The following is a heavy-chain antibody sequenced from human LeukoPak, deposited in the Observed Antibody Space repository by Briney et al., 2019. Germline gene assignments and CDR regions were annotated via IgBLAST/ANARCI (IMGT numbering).Heavy chain of an antibody. D-gene: IGHD4-23*01. CDR1: GFTFSSYS. CDR2: ISSSSSYI. J-gene: IGHJ1*01. CDR3: ARERYGVNSGYFQH. V-gene: IGHV3-21*01. Sequence: PGGSLRLSCAASGFTFSSYSMNWVRQAPGKGLEWVSSISSSSSYIYYADSVKGRFTISRDNAKNSLYLQMNSLRAEDTAVYCCARERYGVNSGYFQHWGQGTLVTVSS.